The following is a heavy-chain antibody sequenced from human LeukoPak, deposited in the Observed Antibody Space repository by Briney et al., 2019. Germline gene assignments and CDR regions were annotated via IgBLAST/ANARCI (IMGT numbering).Heavy chain of an antibody. CDR1: GGSISSYY. D-gene: IGHD5-18*01. J-gene: IGHJ6*02. CDR2: IYTSGST. CDR3: ARDILGYSYGYYYYYGMDV. Sequence: SETLSLTCTVSGGSISSYYWSWIRQPAGKGLEWIGRIYTSGSTNYNPSLKSRVTMSVDTSKNQFSLKLSSVTAADTAVYYCARDILGYSYGYYYYYGMDVWGQGTTVTVSS. V-gene: IGHV4-4*07.